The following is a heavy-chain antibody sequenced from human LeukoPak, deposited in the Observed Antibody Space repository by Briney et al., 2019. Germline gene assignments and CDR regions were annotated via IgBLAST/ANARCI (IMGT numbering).Heavy chain of an antibody. CDR2: IYYSGST. V-gene: IGHV4-59*01. Sequence: PSETLSLTCTVSGGSISSYYWSWIRQPPGKGLEWIGYIYYSGSTNYNPSLKSRVTISVDTSKNQLSLKLSSVTAADTAVYYCARDLNSGGLAGGDIWGQGTMVTVSS. CDR3: ARDLNSGGLAGGDI. CDR1: GGSISSYY. D-gene: IGHD6-19*01. J-gene: IGHJ3*02.